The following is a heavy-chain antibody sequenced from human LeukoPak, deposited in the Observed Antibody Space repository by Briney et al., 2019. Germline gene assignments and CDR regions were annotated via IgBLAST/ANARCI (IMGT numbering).Heavy chain of an antibody. CDR1: GFTFSSYA. J-gene: IGHJ4*02. Sequence: GGSLRLSCAASGFTFSSYAMHWVRQAPGKGLEWVAVIWYDGRNQYYADSVKGRFTISRDNSRNTLYLQMNSLRAEDTAVYYCARDYGSSDDADSFFDYWGQGTLVTVSS. V-gene: IGHV3-33*08. D-gene: IGHD6-6*01. CDR3: ARDYGSSDDADSFFDY. CDR2: IWYDGRNQ.